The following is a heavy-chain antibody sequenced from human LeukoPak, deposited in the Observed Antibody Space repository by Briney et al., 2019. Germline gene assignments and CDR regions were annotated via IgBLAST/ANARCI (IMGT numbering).Heavy chain of an antibody. CDR3: ARGGRRITMIVGFDP. J-gene: IGHJ5*02. Sequence: SQTLSLTCTVSGVSIRSGESYWGWIRQPPGKGLEWIGYIYHSGSTYYNPSLKSRVTISVDRSKNQFSLKLSSVTAADTAVYYCARGGRRITMIVGFDPWGQGTLVTVSS. V-gene: IGHV4-30-2*01. CDR1: GVSIRSGESY. D-gene: IGHD3-22*01. CDR2: IYHSGST.